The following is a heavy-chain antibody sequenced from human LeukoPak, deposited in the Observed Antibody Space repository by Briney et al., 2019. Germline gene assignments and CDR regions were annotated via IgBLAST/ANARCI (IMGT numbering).Heavy chain of an antibody. Sequence: ASVKVSCKASGYTFTSYDINWVRQATGQGLEWMGWMNPNSGNTGYAQKFQGRVTITRNTSISTAYMELSSLRSEGTAVYYCARGSADSSSDFDYWGQGTLVTVSS. CDR1: GYTFTSYD. CDR3: ARGSADSSSDFDY. V-gene: IGHV1-8*03. D-gene: IGHD6-6*01. J-gene: IGHJ4*02. CDR2: MNPNSGNT.